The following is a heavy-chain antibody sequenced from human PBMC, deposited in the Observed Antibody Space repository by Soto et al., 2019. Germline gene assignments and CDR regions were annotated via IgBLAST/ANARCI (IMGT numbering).Heavy chain of an antibody. CDR3: AREHSSSWRFAY. Sequence: QVQLVQSGAEVKKPGASVTVSCKASGYTFTSYDINWVRQATGQGLEWMGWMNPNSGNTGYAQKFQGRVTMTRNTSISTAYMELSSLRSEVTAVYYCAREHSSSWRFAYWGQGTLVTVSS. J-gene: IGHJ4*02. D-gene: IGHD6-13*01. CDR1: GYTFTSYD. V-gene: IGHV1-8*01. CDR2: MNPNSGNT.